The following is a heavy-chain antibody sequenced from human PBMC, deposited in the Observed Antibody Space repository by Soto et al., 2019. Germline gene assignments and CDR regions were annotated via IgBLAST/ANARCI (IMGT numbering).Heavy chain of an antibody. J-gene: IGHJ4*02. V-gene: IGHV3-21*01. D-gene: IGHD3-22*01. CDR3: ASHPRDSSGYWYYFDY. CDR1: EFTFSSYG. CDR2: ISSSSSYI. Sequence: PGGSLRLSCAASEFTFSSYGMHWVRQAPGKGLEWVSSISSSSSYIYYADSVKGRFTISRDNAKNSLYLQMNSLRAEDTAVYYCASHPRDSSGYWYYFDYWGQGTLVTVSS.